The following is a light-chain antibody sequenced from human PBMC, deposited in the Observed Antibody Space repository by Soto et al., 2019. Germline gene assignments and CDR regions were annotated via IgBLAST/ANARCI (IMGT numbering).Light chain of an antibody. J-gene: IGKJ1*01. CDR3: QQTYSTPMA. Sequence: DIQMTQSPSSLSASVRDRVTINCRASQSISTYLNWYQQKPGKAPKLLIYAASSLQSGVPSRFSGSGSGTHFTLTISSLQPEDFATYYCQQTYSTPMAFGLGTKVEFK. CDR1: QSISTY. CDR2: AAS. V-gene: IGKV1-39*01.